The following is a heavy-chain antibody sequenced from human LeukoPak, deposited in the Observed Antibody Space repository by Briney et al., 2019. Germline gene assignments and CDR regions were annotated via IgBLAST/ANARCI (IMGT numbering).Heavy chain of an antibody. CDR2: INHSGST. D-gene: IGHD6-6*01. J-gene: IGHJ4*02. CDR1: GGSFSGYY. Sequence: SETLSLTCAVYGGSFSGYYWSWIRQPPGKGLEWIGEINHSGSTNYNPSLKSRVTISVDTSKNQFSLKLSSVTAADTAVYYCARDRSVGVLPAPPFDFWGQGTLVTVSS. V-gene: IGHV4-34*01. CDR3: ARDRSVGVLPAPPFDF.